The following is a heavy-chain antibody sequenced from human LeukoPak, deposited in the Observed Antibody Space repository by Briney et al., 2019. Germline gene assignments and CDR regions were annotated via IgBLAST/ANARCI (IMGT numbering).Heavy chain of an antibody. D-gene: IGHD1-7*01. CDR1: GFTVSSNY. CDR2: IYSGGST. J-gene: IGHJ4*02. V-gene: IGHV3-53*01. Sequence: GGSLRLSCAASGFTVSSNYMSWVRQAPGKGLEWVSVIYSGGSTYYADSVKGRFTISRDNSKNTLYLQMNSLRAEDTAVYYCAARANWNYSPIFDYWGQGTLVTVSS. CDR3: AARANWNYSPIFDY.